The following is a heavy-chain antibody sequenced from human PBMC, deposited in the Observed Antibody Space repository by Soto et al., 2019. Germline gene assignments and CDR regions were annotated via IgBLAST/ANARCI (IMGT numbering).Heavy chain of an antibody. V-gene: IGHV4-31*03. D-gene: IGHD3-10*01. CDR3: ARVAPNYYGSGSSDIDY. J-gene: IGHJ4*02. CDR2: IYYSGST. Sequence: SETLSLTCTVSGGSISSGGYYWSWIRQHPGKGLEWIGYIYYSGSTYYNPSLKSRVTISVDTSKNQFSLKLSSVTAADTAVYYCARVAPNYYGSGSSDIDYWGQGTLVTVSS. CDR1: GGSISSGGYY.